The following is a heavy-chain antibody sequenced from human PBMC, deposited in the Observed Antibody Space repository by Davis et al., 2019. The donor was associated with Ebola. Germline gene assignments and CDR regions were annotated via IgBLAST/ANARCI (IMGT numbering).Heavy chain of an antibody. D-gene: IGHD6-13*01. CDR2: FYTAGTS. J-gene: IGHJ4*02. Sequence: GGSLRLSCAASGFTFSHYAEHWVRQAPGKGLEWVSIFYTAGTSYYADSVKGRFTISRDNSKNTVYLQMNSLRPEDTAVYYCARDQDSSLRDWGQGTLVTVSS. CDR1: GFTFSHYA. V-gene: IGHV3-NL1*01. CDR3: ARDQDSSLRD.